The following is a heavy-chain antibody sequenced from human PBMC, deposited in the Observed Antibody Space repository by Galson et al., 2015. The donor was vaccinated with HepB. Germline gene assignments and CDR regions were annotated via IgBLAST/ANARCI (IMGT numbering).Heavy chain of an antibody. CDR1: GFTFSSYS. Sequence: SLRLSCAASGFTFSSYSMNWVRQAPGKGLEWVSSISSSSSYIYYADSVKGRFTISRDNAKNSLYLQMNSLRAEDTAVYYCARNDALWFGEDAFDIWGQGTMVTVSS. J-gene: IGHJ3*02. V-gene: IGHV3-21*01. D-gene: IGHD3-10*01. CDR3: ARNDALWFGEDAFDI. CDR2: ISSSSSYI.